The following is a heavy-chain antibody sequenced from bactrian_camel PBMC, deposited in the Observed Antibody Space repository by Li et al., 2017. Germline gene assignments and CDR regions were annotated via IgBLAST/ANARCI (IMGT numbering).Heavy chain of an antibody. CDR1: GYTDSSYY. D-gene: IGHD3*01. V-gene: IGHV3S53*01. J-gene: IGHJ4*01. CDR2: ITRDGIT. CDR3: AADPTAVTCSHGYCFSHY. Sequence: HVQLVESGGGSVQAGGSLRLSCAASGYTDSSYYMGWFRQPPGKEREEVASITRDGITTYAPSVKGRFTVSKDNAKNTLSLQMNSLKPEDTAMYYCAADPTAVTCSHGYCFSHYWGQGTQVTVS.